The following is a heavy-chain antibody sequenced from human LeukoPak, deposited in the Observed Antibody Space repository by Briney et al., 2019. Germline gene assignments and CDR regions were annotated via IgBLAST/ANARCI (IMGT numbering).Heavy chain of an antibody. CDR1: GGSISSGGYS. CDR3: AKNYGDTSN. Sequence: SETLSLTCAVSGGSISSGGYSWSWIRQPPGKGLEWIGYIYHSGSTYYNPSLKSRVTISVDTSKNQFSLKLSSVTAADTAVYYCAKNYGDTSNWGQGTLVTVSS. J-gene: IGHJ4*02. V-gene: IGHV4-30-2*01. CDR2: IYHSGST. D-gene: IGHD4-17*01.